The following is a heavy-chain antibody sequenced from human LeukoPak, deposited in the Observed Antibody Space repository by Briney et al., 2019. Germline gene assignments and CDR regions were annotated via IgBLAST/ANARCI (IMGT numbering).Heavy chain of an antibody. CDR1: GYTFTSYG. CDR3: ARDGIYGSGSYSPPTFDY. D-gene: IGHD3-10*01. Sequence: GASVKVSCKASGYTFTSYGISWVRQAPGQGLEWMGWINTNTGNPTYAQGFTGRFVFSLDTSVSTAYLQISSLKAEDTAVYYCARDGIYGSGSYSPPTFDYWGQGTLVTVSS. V-gene: IGHV7-4-1*02. CDR2: INTNTGNP. J-gene: IGHJ4*02.